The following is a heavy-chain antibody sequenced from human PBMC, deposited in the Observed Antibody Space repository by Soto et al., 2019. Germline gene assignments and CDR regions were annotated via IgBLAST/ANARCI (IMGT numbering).Heavy chain of an antibody. CDR3: ARALGDVVALIIDE. Sequence: PSETLSLTCAVYGGSFSGYYWSWIRQPPGKGLEWIGEINHSGSTNYNPSLKSRVTLSVDTSKNQFSLKLSSVTAADTAVYYCARALGDVVALIIDEWGQGSLLTLS. CDR1: GGSFSGYY. CDR2: INHSGST. D-gene: IGHD5-12*01. V-gene: IGHV4-34*01. J-gene: IGHJ4*02.